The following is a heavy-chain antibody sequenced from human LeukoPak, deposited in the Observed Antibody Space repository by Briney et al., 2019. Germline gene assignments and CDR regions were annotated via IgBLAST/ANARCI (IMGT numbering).Heavy chain of an antibody. J-gene: IGHJ4*02. CDR2: IYYSGST. CDR1: GGSISGYY. CDR3: AKKLERRYFDY. D-gene: IGHD1-1*01. V-gene: IGHV4-59*01. Sequence: PSETLSLTCTVSGGSISGYYWNWIRQPPGKGLEWIGYIYYSGSTNYNPSLKSRVTISLDTSKKHFSLKLSSMTAADTAVYYCAKKLERRYFDYWGQGTLVTVSS.